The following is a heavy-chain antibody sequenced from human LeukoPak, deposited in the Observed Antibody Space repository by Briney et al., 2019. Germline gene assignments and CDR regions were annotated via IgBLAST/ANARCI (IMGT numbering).Heavy chain of an antibody. D-gene: IGHD5-18*01. CDR1: GFTFSSYA. CDR2: MSYDGFNK. V-gene: IGHV3-30*18. Sequence: GGSLRLSCAASGFTFSSYAMHWVRQSLGKGLEWVAVMSYDGFNKYYAGSVKGRFTISRDNSKNTLYLQMNSLRAEDTAVYYCAKTKGYSYGYYFDYWGQGTLVTVSS. J-gene: IGHJ4*02. CDR3: AKTKGYSYGYYFDY.